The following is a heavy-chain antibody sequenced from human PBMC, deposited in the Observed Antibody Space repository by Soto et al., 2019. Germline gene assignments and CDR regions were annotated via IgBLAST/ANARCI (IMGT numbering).Heavy chain of an antibody. CDR2: IYSGGST. V-gene: IGHV3-66*01. D-gene: IGHD2-15*01. CDR3: ARFLTFLGYCSGGSCYSDAFDI. CDR1: GFTVSSNY. J-gene: IGHJ3*02. Sequence: GGSPRLSCAASGFTVSSNYMSWVRQAPGKGLEWVSVIYSGGSTYYADSVKGRFTISRDNSKNTLYLQMNSLRAEDTAVYYCARFLTFLGYCSGGSCYSDAFDIWGQGTMVTVSS.